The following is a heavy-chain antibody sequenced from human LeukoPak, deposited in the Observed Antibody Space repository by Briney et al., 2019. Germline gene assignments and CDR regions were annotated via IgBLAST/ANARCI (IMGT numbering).Heavy chain of an antibody. V-gene: IGHV3-7*01. D-gene: IGHD6-13*01. CDR3: AMIAAAGKDYYYYMDV. CDR1: GFTFSSYW. CDR2: IKQDGSEK. Sequence: GGSLRLSCAASGFTFSSYWMSWVRQAPGKGLEWVANIKQDGSEKYYVDSVKGRFTISRDNAKNSLYLQMNSLRAEDTAVYYCAMIAAAGKDYYYYMDVWGKGTTVTVSS. J-gene: IGHJ6*03.